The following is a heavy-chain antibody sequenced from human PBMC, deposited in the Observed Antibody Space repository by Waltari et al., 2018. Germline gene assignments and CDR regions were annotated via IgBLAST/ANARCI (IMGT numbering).Heavy chain of an antibody. CDR1: GYSISSGSY. V-gene: IGHV4-38-2*01. J-gene: IGHJ5*02. CDR3: ARQDGGYCSGGSCSNWFDP. D-gene: IGHD2-15*01. CDR2: IYHSGST. Sequence: QVQLQESGLGLVKPSETLSLTCAVSGYSISSGSYWGWIRQPPGKGLEWIGSIYHSGSTYYNPSLKSRVTISVDTSKNQFSLKLSSVTAADTAVYYCARQDGGYCSGGSCSNWFDPWGQGTLVTVSS.